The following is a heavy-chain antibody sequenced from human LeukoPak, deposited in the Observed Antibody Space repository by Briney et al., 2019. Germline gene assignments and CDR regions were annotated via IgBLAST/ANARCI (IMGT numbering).Heavy chain of an antibody. D-gene: IGHD3-10*01. J-gene: IGHJ6*03. Sequence: SETLSLTCTVSGGSISSTSYYWSWIRQPPGKGLEWIGSIYYSGSTYYNPSLKSRVTISVDTSKNQISLKLSSVTAADTAVYYCARDRGFMVRGSRRGYDDYYYYMDVWGKGTTVTISS. V-gene: IGHV4-39*07. CDR1: GGSISSTSYY. CDR3: ARDRGFMVRGSRRGYDDYYYYMDV. CDR2: IYYSGST.